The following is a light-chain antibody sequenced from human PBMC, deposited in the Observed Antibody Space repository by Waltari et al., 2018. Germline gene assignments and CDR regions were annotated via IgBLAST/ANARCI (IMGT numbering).Light chain of an antibody. Sequence: DIQMTQSPSSLSASVGDSVPITCRASQSISSYLNWFQQRPGKAPKLLVYAASNLQSGVPSRISGGGSGTDFTLTISSLQPEDFATYYCQQSYSAVTFGGGTKVEIK. J-gene: IGKJ4*01. CDR3: QQSYSAVT. CDR2: AAS. CDR1: QSISSY. V-gene: IGKV1-39*01.